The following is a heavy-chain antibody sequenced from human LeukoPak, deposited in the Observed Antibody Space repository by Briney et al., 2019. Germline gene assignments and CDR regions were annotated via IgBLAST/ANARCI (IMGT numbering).Heavy chain of an antibody. D-gene: IGHD3-3*01. CDR3: AKLSTYDFGVAPNFDY. CDR1: GFTFSDYY. J-gene: IGHJ4*02. Sequence: PGGSLRLSCAASGFTFSDYYMSWIRQAPGKGLEWVSGISGSGGSTYYADSVKGRFTISRDTSKNTLYLQMNSLRAEDTAIYYCAKLSTYDFGVAPNFDYWGQGTLVTVSS. V-gene: IGHV3-23*01. CDR2: ISGSGGST.